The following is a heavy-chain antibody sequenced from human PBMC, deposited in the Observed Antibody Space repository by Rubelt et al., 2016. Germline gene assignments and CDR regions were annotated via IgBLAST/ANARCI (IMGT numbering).Heavy chain of an antibody. V-gene: IGHV3-33*01. CDR3: ARQRRHMTSRKSLYGFDV. D-gene: IGHD3-10*01. CDR1: YR. Sequence: YRMHWVRQAPGKGLEWLAFIWSDGSKKYYTDSVKGRFTIPRDNSRSTLYLQLSSLRAEDTAVYYCARQRRHMTSRKSLYGFDVWGQGTTVTVSS. J-gene: IGHJ6*02. CDR2: IWSDGSKK.